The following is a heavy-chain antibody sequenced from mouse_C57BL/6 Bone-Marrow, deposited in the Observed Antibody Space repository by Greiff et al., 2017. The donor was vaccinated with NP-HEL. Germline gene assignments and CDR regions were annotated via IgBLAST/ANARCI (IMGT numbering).Heavy chain of an antibody. CDR3: ARNYSNSDAMDY. J-gene: IGHJ4*01. CDR1: GYTFTSYW. V-gene: IGHV1-69*01. Sequence: QVQLQQPGAELVMPGASVKLSCKASGYTFTSYWMHWVKQRPGQGLEWIGEIDPSDSYTNYNQKFKGKSTLTVDKSSSTAYMQLSSLTSEDSAVYYCARNYSNSDAMDYWGQGTSVTVSS. D-gene: IGHD2-5*01. CDR2: IDPSDSYT.